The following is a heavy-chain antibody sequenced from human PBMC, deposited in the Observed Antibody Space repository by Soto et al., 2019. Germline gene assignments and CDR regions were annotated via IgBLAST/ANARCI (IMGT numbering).Heavy chain of an antibody. D-gene: IGHD2-2*01. V-gene: IGHV4-4*07. J-gene: IGHJ4*02. CDR1: GDSVSGYY. CDR2: MYTSGIT. CDR3: ARDDKGVSAAMLY. Sequence: QVQLQESGPGLVKPSETLSLTCTVSGDSVSGYYWYWIRQPAGKGLEWIGRMYTSGITIYSPSLKSRVTMSVDTSKNQFSLKLTSVTAADTAVYYCARDDKGVSAAMLYWGQGTLVTVSS.